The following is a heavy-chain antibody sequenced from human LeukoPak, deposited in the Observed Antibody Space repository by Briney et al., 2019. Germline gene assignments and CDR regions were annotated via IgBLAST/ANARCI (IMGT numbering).Heavy chain of an antibody. CDR2: IYTSGST. Sequence: PSQTLSLTCTVSGGSVSSGSYYWSWIRQPAGKGLEWIGRIYTSGSTNYNPSLKSRVTISVDTSKNQFSLKLSSVTAADTAVYYCARELGYCSSTSCLYSVGAYAFDIWGQGTMVTVSS. D-gene: IGHD2-2*01. CDR3: ARELGYCSSTSCLYSVGAYAFDI. V-gene: IGHV4-61*02. CDR1: GGSVSSGSYY. J-gene: IGHJ3*02.